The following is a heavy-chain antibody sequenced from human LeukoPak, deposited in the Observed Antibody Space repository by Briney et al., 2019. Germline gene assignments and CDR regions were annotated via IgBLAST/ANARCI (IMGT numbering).Heavy chain of an antibody. Sequence: SQTLSLTCTVSGGSISSGSYYWSWIRQPAGKGLEWIGRIYTSGSTNYNPSLKSRVTISVDTSKSQFSLKLSSVTAADTAVYYCAREPTCYDLWSKGAFDIWGQGTMVTVSS. CDR1: GGSISSGSYY. J-gene: IGHJ3*02. D-gene: IGHD3-3*01. V-gene: IGHV4-61*02. CDR3: AREPTCYDLWSKGAFDI. CDR2: IYTSGST.